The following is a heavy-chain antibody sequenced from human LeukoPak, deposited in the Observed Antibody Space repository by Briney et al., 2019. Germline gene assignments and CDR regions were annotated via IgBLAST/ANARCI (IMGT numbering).Heavy chain of an antibody. CDR2: ISSSSSYI. D-gene: IGHD6-19*01. V-gene: IGHV3-21*01. J-gene: IGHJ4*02. Sequence: GGSLRLSCAASGFTFSSYSMNWVRQAPGKGLEWVSSISSSSSYIYYADSVKGRFTTSRDNAKNSLYLQMNSLRAEDTAVYYCARDSSGWYDFDYWGQGTLVTVSS. CDR1: GFTFSSYS. CDR3: ARDSSGWYDFDY.